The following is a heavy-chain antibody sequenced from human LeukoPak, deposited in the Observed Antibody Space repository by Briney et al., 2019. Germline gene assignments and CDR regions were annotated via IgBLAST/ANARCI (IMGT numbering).Heavy chain of an antibody. Sequence: SETPSLTCTVSGGSISSSSYYWGWIRQPPGKGLEWIGSIYYSGSPYYNPSLKSRDTVSVDTARNQFSLKLTSVTAADTAVYYCASRYSSSWSEGYFDYWGQGTLVTVSS. V-gene: IGHV4-39*01. CDR2: IYYSGSP. CDR3: ASRYSSSWSEGYFDY. J-gene: IGHJ4*02. CDR1: GGSISSSSYY. D-gene: IGHD6-13*01.